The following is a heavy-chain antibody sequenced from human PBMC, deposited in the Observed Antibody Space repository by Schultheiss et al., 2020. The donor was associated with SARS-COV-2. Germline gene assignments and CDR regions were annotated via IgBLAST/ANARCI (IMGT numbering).Heavy chain of an antibody. D-gene: IGHD4-17*01. Sequence: GGSLRLSCAASGFTLSSYAMHWVRQAPGKGLEWVAVIWYDGSNKYYADSVKGRFTISRDNSKNTLYLQMNSLRAEDTAVYYCARGVDYDGPFYFDYWGQGTLVTVSS. CDR1: GFTLSSYA. J-gene: IGHJ4*02. V-gene: IGHV3-30*04. CDR3: ARGVDYDGPFYFDY. CDR2: IWYDGSNK.